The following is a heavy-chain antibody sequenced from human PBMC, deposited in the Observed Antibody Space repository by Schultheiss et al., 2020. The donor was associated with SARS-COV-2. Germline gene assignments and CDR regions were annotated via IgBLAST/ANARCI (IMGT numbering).Heavy chain of an antibody. CDR1: GFTFSSYG. D-gene: IGHD5-18*01. CDR2: ISYDANNK. CDR3: ARLRGYSYGAFDY. V-gene: IGHV3-33*08. Sequence: GGSLRLSCAASGFTFSSYGMHWVRQAPGKGLEWVALISYDANNKYYADSVKGRFTISRDNSKNTLYLQMNSLRAEDTAVYYCARLRGYSYGAFDYWGQGTLVTVSS. J-gene: IGHJ4*02.